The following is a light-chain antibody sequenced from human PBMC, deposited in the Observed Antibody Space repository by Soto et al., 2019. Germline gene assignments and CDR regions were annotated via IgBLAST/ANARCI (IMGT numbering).Light chain of an antibody. J-gene: IGKJ3*01. CDR2: SVS. CDR3: QQANSFPVT. CDR1: QTISNW. Sequence: DIQMTQSPSSVSASVGDRVTLACRASQTISNWLAWYQQKPGKAPNLLIYSVSKLQTGVPSRFSGSGSGTDFTLTISSLQPADIATYYCQQANSFPVTFGPGTKLDVK. V-gene: IGKV1D-12*01.